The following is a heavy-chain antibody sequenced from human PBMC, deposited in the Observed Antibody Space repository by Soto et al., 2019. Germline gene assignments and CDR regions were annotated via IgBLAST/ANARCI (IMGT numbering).Heavy chain of an antibody. CDR1: GYTFTSYG. V-gene: IGHV1-18*01. CDR3: ARELADRIAVAGNFDY. D-gene: IGHD6-19*01. Sequence: EASVKVSCKASGYTFTSYGISWVRQAPGQGLEWMGWISAYNGNTNYAQKLQGRVTMTTDTSTSTAYMELRSLRSDDTAVYYCARELADRIAVAGNFDYWGQGTLVTVSS. J-gene: IGHJ4*02. CDR2: ISAYNGNT.